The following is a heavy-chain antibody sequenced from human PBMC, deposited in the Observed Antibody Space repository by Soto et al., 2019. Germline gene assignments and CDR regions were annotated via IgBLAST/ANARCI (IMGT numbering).Heavy chain of an antibody. CDR1: GFTFRDHY. D-gene: IGHD1-26*01. CDR2: IRNKVNSYST. J-gene: IGHJ4*02. CDR3: ASSGSYRPFDY. Sequence: GGSLRLSCGTSGFTFRDHYIDLVRQAPGKGLEWVGRIRNKVNSYSTEYAASVKGRFTISRDDSRSSLYLQMNSLKSEDSAVYFCASSGSYRPFDYWGQGALVTVSS. V-gene: IGHV3-72*01.